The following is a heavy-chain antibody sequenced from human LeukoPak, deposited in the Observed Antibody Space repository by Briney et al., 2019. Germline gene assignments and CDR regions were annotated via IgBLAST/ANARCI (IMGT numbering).Heavy chain of an antibody. V-gene: IGHV1-69*13. Sequence: SVKVSCKASGGTFSSYAISWVRQAPGQGLEWMGGIIPIFGTANYAQKFQGRVTITADESTSTAYMELSSLRSEDTAVYYCARDSGDTAIGLLQTPDAFDIWGQGTMVTVSS. CDR3: ARDSGDTAIGLLQTPDAFDI. CDR2: IIPIFGTA. D-gene: IGHD5-18*01. J-gene: IGHJ3*02. CDR1: GGTFSSYA.